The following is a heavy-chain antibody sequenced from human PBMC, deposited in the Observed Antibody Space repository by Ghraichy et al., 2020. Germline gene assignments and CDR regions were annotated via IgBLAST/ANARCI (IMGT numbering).Heavy chain of an antibody. CDR2: VHYSGST. V-gene: IGHV4-59*01. CDR1: GGSISSYY. D-gene: IGHD2-15*01. J-gene: IGHJ5*02. CDR3: AILRRNVFDT. Sequence: SETLSLTCTVSGGSISSYYWNWVRQPPGKGLEWIGSVHYSGSTNYIPSLKSRVTISLDKSKNQFSLKLSSVTAADTAVYYCAILRRNVFDTWGQGTLVTVSS.